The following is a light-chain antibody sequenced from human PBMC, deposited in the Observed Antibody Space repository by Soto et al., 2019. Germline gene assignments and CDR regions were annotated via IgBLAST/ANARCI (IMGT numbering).Light chain of an antibody. V-gene: IGKV1-5*03. J-gene: IGKJ1*01. CDR2: KAS. Sequence: DIQMTQSPSTLSASVGDRVTITCRASQSISSWLAWYQQKPGKAPKLLIYKASSLETGVPLRFSGSGSGTEFTLTISSLQPDDIATYYCQHYNAYPWTFGQGTQVVIK. CDR3: QHYNAYPWT. CDR1: QSISSW.